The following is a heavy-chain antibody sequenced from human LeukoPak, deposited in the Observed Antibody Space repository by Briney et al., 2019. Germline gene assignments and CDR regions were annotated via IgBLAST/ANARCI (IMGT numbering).Heavy chain of an antibody. CDR1: GGSISSYY. CDR2: IYYSGST. V-gene: IGHV4-59*01. CDR3: ARTSGSYFYYYGMDV. J-gene: IGHJ6*02. Sequence: SETLSPTCTVSGGSISSYYWSWIRQPPGKGLEWIGYIYYSGSTNYNPSLKSRVTISVDTSKNQFSLKLSSVTAADTAVYYCARTSGSYFYYYGMDVWSQGTTVTVSS. D-gene: IGHD1-26*01.